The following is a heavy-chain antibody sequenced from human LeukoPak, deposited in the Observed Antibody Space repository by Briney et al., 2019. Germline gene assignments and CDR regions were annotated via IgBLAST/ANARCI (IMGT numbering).Heavy chain of an antibody. CDR3: AGNSGYAKNIAFDI. CDR2: ISSSSSYI. Sequence: GGTLRLSCAASGFTFSSYSMNWVRQAPGKGLEWVSSISSSSSYIYYADSVKGRFTISRDNAKNSLYLQMNSLRAEDTVVYYCAGNSGYAKNIAFDIWGQGTMVTVSS. D-gene: IGHD5-12*01. CDR1: GFTFSSYS. J-gene: IGHJ3*02. V-gene: IGHV3-21*01.